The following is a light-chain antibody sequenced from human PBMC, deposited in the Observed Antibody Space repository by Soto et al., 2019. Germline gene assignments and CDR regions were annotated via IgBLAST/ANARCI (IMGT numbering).Light chain of an antibody. Sequence: IQVTQSPSSLSASVGDRVTITCRASQNINTYLNWYRQKSGKAPELLIFLASTLLTGVPSRFSGSGSGTNFSLTSSGLQPDDFATYYCQQSFSNLVTFGGGSKVQI. CDR3: QQSFSNLVT. CDR1: QNINTY. CDR2: LAS. J-gene: IGKJ4*01. V-gene: IGKV1-39*01.